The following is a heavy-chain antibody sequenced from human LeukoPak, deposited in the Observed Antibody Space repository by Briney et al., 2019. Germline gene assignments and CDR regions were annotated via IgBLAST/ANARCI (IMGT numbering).Heavy chain of an antibody. Sequence: ASVKVSCKASGYIFSDYYLHWVRQAPGHGLEWMGWINPNSGGTNYAQKFQDRVTMTRDMSITTAYTELSRLSSDDTAVYYCARDGGYCRGGRCYYSNMDVRGKGTTVTVSS. V-gene: IGHV1-2*02. CDR1: GYIFSDYY. CDR2: INPNSGGT. D-gene: IGHD2-15*01. CDR3: ARDGGYCRGGRCYYSNMDV. J-gene: IGHJ6*03.